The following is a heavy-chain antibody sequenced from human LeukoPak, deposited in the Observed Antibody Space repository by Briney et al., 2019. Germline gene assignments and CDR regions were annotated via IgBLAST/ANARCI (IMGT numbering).Heavy chain of an antibody. CDR2: ISWDGGST. Sequence: GGSLRLSCAASGFTFDDYAMHWVRQAPGKGLEWVSLISWDGGSTYYADSVKGRFTISRDNSKNSLYLQMNSLRAEDTALYYCAKDQGVKTVTTGEWYMDVWGKGTTVTVSS. CDR1: GFTFDDYA. D-gene: IGHD4-17*01. J-gene: IGHJ6*04. V-gene: IGHV3-43D*03. CDR3: AKDQGVKTVTTGEWYMDV.